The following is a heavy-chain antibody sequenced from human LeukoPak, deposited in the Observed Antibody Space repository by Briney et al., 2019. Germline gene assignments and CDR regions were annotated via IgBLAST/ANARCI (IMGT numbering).Heavy chain of an antibody. CDR2: INPSGRPT. Sequence: ASVKVSCEAFGYTFHSYYIHWVRQAPGQGLEWVGAINPSGRPTTYAQKFQDRVSMTRDTSTSTFYMDLSSLRSEDTAVYFCAREGTSYYDSSGSLGAFDVWGQGTMVTASS. V-gene: IGHV1-46*02. CDR3: AREGTSYYDSSGSLGAFDV. J-gene: IGHJ3*01. D-gene: IGHD3-22*01. CDR1: GYTFHSYY.